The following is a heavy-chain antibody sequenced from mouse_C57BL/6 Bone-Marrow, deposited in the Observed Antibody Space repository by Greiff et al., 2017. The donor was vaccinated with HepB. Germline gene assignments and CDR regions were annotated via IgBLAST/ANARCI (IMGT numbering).Heavy chain of an antibody. Sequence: EVKLMESGPGLVKPSQSLSLTCSVTGYSITSGYYWNWIRQFPGNKLEWMGYISYDGSNNYNPSLKNRISITRDTSKNQFFLKLNSVTTEDTATYYCARERSFITTVVRYFDVWGTGTTVTVSS. CDR2: ISYDGSN. CDR3: ARERSFITTVVRYFDV. J-gene: IGHJ1*03. V-gene: IGHV3-6*01. CDR1: GYSITSGYY. D-gene: IGHD1-1*01.